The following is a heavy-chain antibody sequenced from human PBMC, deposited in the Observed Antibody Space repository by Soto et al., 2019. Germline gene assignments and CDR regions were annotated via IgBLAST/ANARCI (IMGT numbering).Heavy chain of an antibody. Sequence: ASVKVSCKASGYTFTSYYMHWVRQAPGQGLEWMGWINPNSGGTNYAQKFQGWVTMTRDTSISTAYMELSRLRSDDTAVYYCARVDGGYCSGGSCYSSDDAFDIWGQGTMVTVSS. CDR2: INPNSGGT. V-gene: IGHV1-2*04. D-gene: IGHD2-15*01. J-gene: IGHJ3*02. CDR3: ARVDGGYCSGGSCYSSDDAFDI. CDR1: GYTFTSYY.